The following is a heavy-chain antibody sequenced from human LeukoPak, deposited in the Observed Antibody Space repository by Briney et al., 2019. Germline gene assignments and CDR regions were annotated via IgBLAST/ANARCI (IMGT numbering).Heavy chain of an antibody. CDR2: IIPILGIA. Sequence: GASVKVSCKASGGTFSSYAISWVRQAPGQGLEWMGRIIPILGIANYAQKFQGRVTITADKSTSTAYMELSSLRSEDTAVYYCARAVGGTVVAPEYYFDYWSQGTLVTVSS. J-gene: IGHJ4*02. CDR1: GGTFSSYA. CDR3: ARAVGGTVVAPEYYFDY. V-gene: IGHV1-69*04. D-gene: IGHD3-22*01.